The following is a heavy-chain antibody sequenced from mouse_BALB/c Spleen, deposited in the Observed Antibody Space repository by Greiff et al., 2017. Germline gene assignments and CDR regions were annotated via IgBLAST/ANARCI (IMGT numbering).Heavy chain of an antibody. V-gene: IGHV7-3*02. D-gene: IGHD2-4*01. J-gene: IGHJ4*01. CDR1: GFTFTDYY. Sequence: EVHLVESGGGLVQPGGSLRLSCATSGFTFTDYYMSWVRQPPGKALEWLGFIRNKANGYTTEYSASVKGRFTISRDNSQSILYLQMNTLRAEDSATYYCARVYDYDGNAMDYWGQGTSVTVSS. CDR2: IRNKANGYTT. CDR3: ARVYDYDGNAMDY.